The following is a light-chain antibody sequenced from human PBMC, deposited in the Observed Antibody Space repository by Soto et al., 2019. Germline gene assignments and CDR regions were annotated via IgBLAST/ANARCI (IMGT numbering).Light chain of an antibody. CDR1: QSVSSW. J-gene: IGKJ1*01. V-gene: IGKV1-5*03. Sequence: DIQMAHSPSTLPASVGERVTITCRASQSVSSWLAWYQQKPGKAPKLLIYKASSLESRIQSRFSGSASGTEFTLTVSSLQPDDFATYYCQLDNLYSWTCGQGTKVDIK. CDR2: KAS. CDR3: QLDNLYSWT.